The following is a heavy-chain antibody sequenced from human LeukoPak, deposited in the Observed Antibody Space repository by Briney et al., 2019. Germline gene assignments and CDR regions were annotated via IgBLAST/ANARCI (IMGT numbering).Heavy chain of an antibody. CDR1: GFTFSSYE. Sequence: SGGSLRLSCAASGFTFSSYEMNWVRQAPGKGLEWVSYISSSGSTIYYADSVKGRFTISRDNAKNSLYLQMNSLRAEDTAVYHCARQGVVRGVISHFDYWGQGTLVTVSS. CDR3: ARQGVVRGVISHFDY. CDR2: ISSSGSTI. J-gene: IGHJ4*02. V-gene: IGHV3-48*03. D-gene: IGHD3-10*01.